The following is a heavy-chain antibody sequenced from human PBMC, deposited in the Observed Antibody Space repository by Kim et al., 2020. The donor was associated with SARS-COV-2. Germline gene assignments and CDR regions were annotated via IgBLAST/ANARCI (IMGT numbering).Heavy chain of an antibody. CDR1: GFTFSSYA. CDR2: ISSNGGST. J-gene: IGHJ6*02. V-gene: IGHV3-64D*09. CDR3: VKEVWAKDSSSSGGYYYYGMDV. D-gene: IGHD6-6*01. Sequence: GGSLRLSCSASGFTFSSYAMHWVRQAPGKGLEYVSAISSNGGSTYYADSVKGRFTISRDNSKNTLYLQMSSLRAEDTAVYYCVKEVWAKDSSSSGGYYYYGMDVWGQGTTVTVSS.